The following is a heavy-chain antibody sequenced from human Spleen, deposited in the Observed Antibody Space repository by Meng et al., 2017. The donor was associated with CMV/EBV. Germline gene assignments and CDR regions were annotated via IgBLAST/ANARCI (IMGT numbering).Heavy chain of an antibody. D-gene: IGHD3-3*01. J-gene: IGHJ4*02. V-gene: IGHV4-4*02. Sequence: SGASISSSSWWSWVRQSPGKGLEWIGEIYHTGGTNYDPSLKSRVTISLDNSKNQFSLKLSSVTAADSAVYYCAGASYNDFWSGYSTWGQGTLVTVSS. CDR2: IYHTGGT. CDR3: AGASYNDFWSGYST. CDR1: GASISSSSW.